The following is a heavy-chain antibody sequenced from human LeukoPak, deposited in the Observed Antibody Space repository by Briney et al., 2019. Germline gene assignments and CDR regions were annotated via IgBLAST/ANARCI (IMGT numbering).Heavy chain of an antibody. V-gene: IGHV3-30*02. D-gene: IGHD6-13*01. Sequence: GGSLRLSCAASGFTFSSYSMNWVRQAPGKGLEWVAFIRYDGSNKYYADSVKGRFTISRDNSKNTLYLQMNSLRAEDTAVYYCAKDGDYSLARVGSSPYYFDYWGQGTLVTVSS. CDR3: AKDGDYSLARVGSSPYYFDY. J-gene: IGHJ4*02. CDR1: GFTFSSYS. CDR2: IRYDGSNK.